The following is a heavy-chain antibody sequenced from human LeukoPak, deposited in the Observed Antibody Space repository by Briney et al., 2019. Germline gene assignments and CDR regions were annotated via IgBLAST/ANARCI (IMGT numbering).Heavy chain of an antibody. CDR3: ARYWGYCSGGSCPNWFDP. D-gene: IGHD2-15*01. Sequence: SETLSLTCTVSGGSISSSSYYWGWIRQPPGKGLEWIGSIYYSGSTYYNPSLKSRVTISVDTSKNQFSLKLSSVTAADTAVYYCARYWGYCSGGSCPNWFDPWGQGTLVTVSS. V-gene: IGHV4-39*01. CDR2: IYYSGST. CDR1: GGSISSSSYY. J-gene: IGHJ5*02.